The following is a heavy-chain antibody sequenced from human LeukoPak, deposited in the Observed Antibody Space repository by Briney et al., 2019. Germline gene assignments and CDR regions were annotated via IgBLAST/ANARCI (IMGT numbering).Heavy chain of an antibody. D-gene: IGHD2-2*02. CDR3: ARHSCSSTSCYKYYYGMDV. J-gene: IGHJ6*02. CDR2: IYPGDSDT. V-gene: IGHV5-51*01. CDR1: GYIFTNYW. Sequence: GESLKISCKGSGYIFTNYWIAWVRQMPGKGLEWMGTIYPGDSDTRYSPSLQGQVTISADKSISTAYLQWSSLKASDTAMYYCARHSCSSTSCYKYYYGMDVWGQGTTVTVSS.